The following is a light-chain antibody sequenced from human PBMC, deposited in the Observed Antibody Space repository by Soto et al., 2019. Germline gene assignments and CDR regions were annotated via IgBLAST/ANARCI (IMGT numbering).Light chain of an antibody. Sequence: QSALTQPASVSGSPGQSVTISCTGASSDVGGNDYVSWYQQHPGKAPKLILYEVNNRPSGVSNHFSGSKSGNTASLIISGLQADDEADYYCSSYSTTNTLVFGSGTKVTVL. V-gene: IGLV2-14*01. J-gene: IGLJ1*01. CDR3: SSYSTTNTLV. CDR2: EVN. CDR1: SSDVGGNDY.